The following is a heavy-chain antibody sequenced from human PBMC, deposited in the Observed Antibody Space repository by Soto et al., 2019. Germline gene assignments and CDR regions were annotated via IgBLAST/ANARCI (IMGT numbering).Heavy chain of an antibody. J-gene: IGHJ4*02. D-gene: IGHD3-22*01. CDR3: ARETMSDSSGYYTWYYFDY. CDR2: IYYSGST. V-gene: IGHV4-31*03. Sequence: SETLSLTCTVSGGSISSGGYYWSWIRQHPGKGLEWIGYIYYSGSTYYNPSLKSRVTISVDTSKNQFSLKLSSVTAADTAVYYCARETMSDSSGYYTWYYFDYWGQGTLVTVSS. CDR1: GGSISSGGYY.